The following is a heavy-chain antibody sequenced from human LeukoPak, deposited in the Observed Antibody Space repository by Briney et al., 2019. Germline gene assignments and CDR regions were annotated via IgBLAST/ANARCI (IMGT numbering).Heavy chain of an antibody. J-gene: IGHJ4*02. CDR1: GFTFSSYA. Sequence: PGGSLRLSCAASGFTFSSYAMSWVRQAPGKGLEWVSAISGSGGSTYYADSVKGRFTISRDNSKNTLYLQMNNLRVEDTAVYYCAKASWVSSADAVLWGQGTVVTVSS. CDR3: AKASWVSSADAVL. CDR2: ISGSGGST. D-gene: IGHD3-16*01. V-gene: IGHV3-23*01.